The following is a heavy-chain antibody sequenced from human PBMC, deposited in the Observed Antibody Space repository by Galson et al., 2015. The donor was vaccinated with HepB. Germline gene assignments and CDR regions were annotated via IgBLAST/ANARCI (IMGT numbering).Heavy chain of an antibody. CDR2: IYSGNT. CDR3: AKNPPGGDYYFQGMDV. J-gene: IGHJ6*02. Sequence: TLSLTCSVSGGSISNSNYFWAWIRQPPGEGLEWIGSIYSGNTYYNPSLKSRVNISADTSKSQISLKLTSVTAADTAIYHCAKNPPGGDYYFQGMDVWGQGTTVIVSS. CDR1: GGSISNSNYF. V-gene: IGHV4-39*07. D-gene: IGHD2-21*02.